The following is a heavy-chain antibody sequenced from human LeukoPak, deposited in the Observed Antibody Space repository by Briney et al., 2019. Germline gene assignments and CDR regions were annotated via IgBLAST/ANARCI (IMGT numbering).Heavy chain of an antibody. V-gene: IGHV3-7*01. CDR3: ASPLFWSGYYRGGDDYYYMDV. D-gene: IGHD3-3*01. J-gene: IGHJ6*03. CDR1: GFTFSSYW. Sequence: GGSLRLSCAASGFTFSSYWMSWVRQAPGKGLEWVANIKQDGSEKYYMDSVKGRFTISRDNAKNSLYLQMNSLRAEDTAVYYCASPLFWSGYYRGGDDYYYMDVWGKGTTVTVSS. CDR2: IKQDGSEK.